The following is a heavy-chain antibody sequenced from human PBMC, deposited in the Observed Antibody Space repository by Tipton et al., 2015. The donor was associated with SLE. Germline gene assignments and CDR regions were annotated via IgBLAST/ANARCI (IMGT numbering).Heavy chain of an antibody. Sequence: GSLRLSCAASGFTFSSYWMSWVRQAPGKGLEWVANIKQDGSEKYYVDSVKGRFTISRDNAKNSLYLQMNSLRAEDTAMYYCARDAPSSSGYYSAFDIWGQGTMVTVSS. D-gene: IGHD3-22*01. J-gene: IGHJ3*02. CDR1: GFTFSSYW. CDR2: IKQDGSEK. V-gene: IGHV3-7*01. CDR3: ARDAPSSSGYYSAFDI.